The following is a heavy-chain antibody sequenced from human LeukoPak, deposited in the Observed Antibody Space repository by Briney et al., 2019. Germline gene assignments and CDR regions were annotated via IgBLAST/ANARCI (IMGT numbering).Heavy chain of an antibody. D-gene: IGHD2/OR15-2a*01. Sequence: SVKVSCKASGGTFSSYAISWVRQAPGQGLEWMGGIIPIFGTANYAQKFQGRVTITADESTSTAYMELSGLRSEDTAVYYCAKDGSMPWGYYMDVWGKGTTVTISS. CDR3: AKDGSMPWGYYMDV. V-gene: IGHV1-69*01. J-gene: IGHJ6*03. CDR1: GGTFSSYA. CDR2: IIPIFGTA.